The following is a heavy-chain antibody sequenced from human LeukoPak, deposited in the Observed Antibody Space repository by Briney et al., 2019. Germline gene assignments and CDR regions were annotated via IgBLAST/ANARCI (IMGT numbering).Heavy chain of an antibody. Sequence: PGGSLRLSCAASGFTFSRHGMHWVRQAPGKGLEWVAFIQNDGNDKYYADSVKGRFTVSRDNSKNTLDLQMNGLRAEDTAVYYCARAVTWIDPWGQGTLVTVSS. J-gene: IGHJ5*02. V-gene: IGHV3-30*03. CDR2: IQNDGNDK. CDR1: GFTFSRHG. CDR3: ARAVTWIDP.